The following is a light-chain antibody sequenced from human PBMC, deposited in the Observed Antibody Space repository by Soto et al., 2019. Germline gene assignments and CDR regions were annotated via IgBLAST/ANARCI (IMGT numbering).Light chain of an antibody. Sequence: QAVVTQSPSASASLGASVKLTCTLSSGHSSYAIAWQQQQPEKGPRYLMKLNSDGSHNKGDGIPDRFSGSSSGAERYLTISSLQSEDEADYYCQTWGTGIQVFGGGTKLTVL. CDR1: SGHSSYA. CDR3: QTWGTGIQV. J-gene: IGLJ2*01. V-gene: IGLV4-69*01. CDR2: LNSDGSH.